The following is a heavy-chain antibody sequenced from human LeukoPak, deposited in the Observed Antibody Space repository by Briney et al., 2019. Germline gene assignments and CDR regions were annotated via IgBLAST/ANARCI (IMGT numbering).Heavy chain of an antibody. CDR1: GGSFSGYY. CDR3: ARGLVLPYG. Sequence: SETLSLTCAVYGGSFSGYYWSWIRQPPGKGLEWIGEINHSGSTNYNPSLKSRVTISVDTSKNQFSLKLSSVTAADTAVYYRARGLVLPYGWGQGTTVTVSS. J-gene: IGHJ6*02. D-gene: IGHD3-10*01. CDR2: INHSGST. V-gene: IGHV4-34*01.